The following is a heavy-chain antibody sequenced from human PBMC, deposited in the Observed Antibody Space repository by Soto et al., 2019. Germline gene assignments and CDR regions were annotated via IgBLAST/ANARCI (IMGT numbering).Heavy chain of an antibody. D-gene: IGHD3-10*01. J-gene: IGHJ4*02. V-gene: IGHV3-66*01. CDR2: IYSGGST. CDR1: GFTVSSNY. Sequence: EVQLVESGGGLVQPGGSLRLSCAASGFTVSSNYMSWVRQATGKGLEWVSLIYSGGSTYYADSVKGRFTNSRDNSKNTLFLQMDSLRVEDTAVYYCAREELMVRGVIEYWGQGTLVTVSS. CDR3: AREELMVRGVIEY.